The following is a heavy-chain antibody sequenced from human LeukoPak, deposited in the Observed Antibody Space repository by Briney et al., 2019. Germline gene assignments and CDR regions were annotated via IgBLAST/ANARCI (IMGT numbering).Heavy chain of an antibody. D-gene: IGHD3-22*01. CDR2: ISSSGSTI. Sequence: GGSLRLSCAASGFTFSDYYMSWIRQAPGKGLEWVSYISSSGSTIYYADSVKGRFTISRDNAKNSLYLQMNSLRAEDTAVYYCARGRGDSSGYYDILYYFDYWGQGTLVTVSS. CDR1: GFTFSDYY. CDR3: ARGRGDSSGYYDILYYFDY. J-gene: IGHJ4*02. V-gene: IGHV3-11*01.